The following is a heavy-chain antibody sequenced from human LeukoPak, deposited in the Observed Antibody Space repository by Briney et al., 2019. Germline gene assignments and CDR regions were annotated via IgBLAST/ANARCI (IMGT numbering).Heavy chain of an antibody. Sequence: NTSETLSLTCTVSGGSISTYYWIWIRQPPGKGLEWIGYIYYTGSTTYNPSLKSRLTISVDTSKNQFSLKLSSVTAADTAVYYCARHYPNHYGDAFDYWGQGTLVTVSS. CDR3: ARHYPNHYGDAFDY. CDR2: IYYTGST. J-gene: IGHJ4*02. CDR1: GGSISTYY. D-gene: IGHD4-17*01. V-gene: IGHV4-59*08.